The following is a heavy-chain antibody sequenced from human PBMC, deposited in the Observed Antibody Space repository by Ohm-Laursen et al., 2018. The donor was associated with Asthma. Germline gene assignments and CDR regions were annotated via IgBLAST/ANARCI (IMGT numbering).Heavy chain of an antibody. V-gene: IGHV1-2*06. CDR1: GYTFTGYY. J-gene: IGHJ4*02. Sequence: ASVKVSCKASGYTFTGYYMHWVRQAPGQGLEWMGRINPNSGGTNYAQKFQGRVTMTRDTSISTAYMELSRLRSDDTAVYYCARDPQDDYGGNSGFDYWGQGTLVTVSS. CDR3: ARDPQDDYGGNSGFDY. D-gene: IGHD4-23*01. CDR2: INPNSGGT.